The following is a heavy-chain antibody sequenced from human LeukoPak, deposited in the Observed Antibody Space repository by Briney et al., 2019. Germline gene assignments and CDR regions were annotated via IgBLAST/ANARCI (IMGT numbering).Heavy chain of an antibody. CDR1: GYSFTSYW. CDR2: IYPGDSDT. V-gene: IGHV5-51*01. D-gene: IGHD1-26*01. J-gene: IGHJ6*03. Sequence: GESLKISCKGSGYSFTSYWIGWVRPMPGKGLEWMGIIYPGDSDTRYSPSFEGQVTISADKSISTAYLQWSSLKASDTAMYYCARQGGTTRGTFGYYYMDVWGKGTTVTISS. CDR3: ARQGGTTRGTFGYYYMDV.